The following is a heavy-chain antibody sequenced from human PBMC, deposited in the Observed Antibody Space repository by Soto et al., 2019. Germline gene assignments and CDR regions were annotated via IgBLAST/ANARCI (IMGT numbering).Heavy chain of an antibody. CDR3: AREVGYSSGRVSDYFDH. CDR1: GFTFSSYW. D-gene: IGHD6-19*01. V-gene: IGHV3-74*01. Sequence: GGSLRLSCAASGFTFSSYWMHWVRQAPGKGLVWVSRINSDGSSTSYADSVKGRFTISRDNAKNTLYLQMNSLRAEDTAVYYCAREVGYSSGRVSDYFDHWGQGTLVTVYS. CDR2: INSDGSST. J-gene: IGHJ4*02.